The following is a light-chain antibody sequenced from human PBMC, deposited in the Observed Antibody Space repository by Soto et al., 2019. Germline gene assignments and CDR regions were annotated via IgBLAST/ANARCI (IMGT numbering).Light chain of an antibody. J-gene: IGKJ1*01. CDR2: GAS. CDR3: QQYRSSPRT. Sequence: EIVLTQSPGTLSLSPGERATLSCRASQSVSSSYLAWYQQKPGQAPRLLIYGASSRATGIPDRFSGSGSGTDFILTISRLEPEDFAEYYCQQYRSSPRTFGQGTKVEIK. CDR1: QSVSSSY. V-gene: IGKV3-20*01.